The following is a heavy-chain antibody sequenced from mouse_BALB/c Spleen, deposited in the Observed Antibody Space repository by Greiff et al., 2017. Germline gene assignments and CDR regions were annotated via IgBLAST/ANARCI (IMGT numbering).Heavy chain of an antibody. CDR2: IDPANGNT. V-gene: IGHV14-3*02. CDR3: ARSDYGNY. CDR1: GFNIKDTY. Sequence: VQLQQSGAELVRPGALVKLSCKASGFNIKDTYMHWVKQRPEQGLEWIGRIDPANGNTKYDPKFQGKATITADTSSNTAYLQLSSLTSEDTAVYYCARSDYGNYWGQGTLVTVSA. J-gene: IGHJ3*01. D-gene: IGHD2-1*01.